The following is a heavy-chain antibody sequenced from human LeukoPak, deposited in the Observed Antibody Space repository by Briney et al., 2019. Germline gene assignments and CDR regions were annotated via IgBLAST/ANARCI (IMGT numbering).Heavy chain of an antibody. D-gene: IGHD3-22*01. CDR2: MNPNSGNT. CDR1: GYTFTSYD. Sequence: GASVTVSCKASGYTFTSYDINWVRQATGQGLEWMGWMNPNSGNTVYAQKFEGRVTMTRNTSISTAYMELSSLRSEDTAVYYCARGGFYSSGYYSRRWFDPWGQGTLVTVSS. CDR3: ARGGFYSSGYYSRRWFDP. V-gene: IGHV1-8*01. J-gene: IGHJ5*02.